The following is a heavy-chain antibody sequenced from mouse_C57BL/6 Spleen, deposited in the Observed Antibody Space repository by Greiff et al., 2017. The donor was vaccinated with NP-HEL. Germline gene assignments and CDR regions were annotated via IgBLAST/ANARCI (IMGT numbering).Heavy chain of an antibody. V-gene: IGHV1-19*01. J-gene: IGHJ2*01. D-gene: IGHD4-1*01. CDR1: GYTFTDYY. Sequence: VQLQQSGPVLVKPGASVKMSCKASGYTFTDYYMNWVKQSHGKSLEWIGVINPYNGGTSYNQKFKGKATLTVDKSSSTAYMELNSLTSEDSAVYYCARDWDYFDYWGQGTTLTVSS. CDR3: ARDWDYFDY. CDR2: INPYNGGT.